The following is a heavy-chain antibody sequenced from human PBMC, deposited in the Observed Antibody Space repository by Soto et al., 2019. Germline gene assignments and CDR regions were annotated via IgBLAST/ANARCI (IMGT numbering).Heavy chain of an antibody. Sequence: GASVKVSCKVSGYTLTELSMHWVRQAPGKGLEWMGGFDPEDGETIYAQKFQGRVTMTEDTSTDTAYMELSSLRSEDTAVYYCATRPFYSPPDAAMQDYWGQGTRVTVSS. V-gene: IGHV1-24*01. J-gene: IGHJ4*02. CDR1: GYTLTELS. CDR2: FDPEDGET. D-gene: IGHD5-18*01. CDR3: ATRPFYSPPDAAMQDY.